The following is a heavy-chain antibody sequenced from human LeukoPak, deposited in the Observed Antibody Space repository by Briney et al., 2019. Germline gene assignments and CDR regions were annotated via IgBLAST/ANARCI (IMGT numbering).Heavy chain of an antibody. CDR1: GYTFTTYA. V-gene: IGHV7-4-1*02. CDR3: ARDPGISSSWYRDHYFDY. CDR2: INTDTGNP. Sequence: ASVKVSCKASGYTFTTYAMNWVRQAPGQGLEWMGWINTDTGNPTYAQGFTGRFVFSLDTSVSTAYLQISSLKAEDTAVYYCARDPGISSSWYRDHYFDYWGQGTLVTVSS. D-gene: IGHD6-13*01. J-gene: IGHJ4*02.